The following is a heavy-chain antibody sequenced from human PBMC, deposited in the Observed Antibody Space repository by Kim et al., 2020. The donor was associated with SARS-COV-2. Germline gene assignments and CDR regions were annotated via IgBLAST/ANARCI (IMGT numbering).Heavy chain of an antibody. Sequence: SLKSRVTISVETANNQFALKLGSVTAADTAVYYCARARITMIVVVTYFDYWGQGTLVTVSS. J-gene: IGHJ4*02. CDR3: ARARITMIVVVTYFDY. D-gene: IGHD3-22*01. V-gene: IGHV4-31*02.